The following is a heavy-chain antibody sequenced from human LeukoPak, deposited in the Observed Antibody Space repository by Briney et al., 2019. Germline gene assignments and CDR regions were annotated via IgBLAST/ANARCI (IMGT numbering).Heavy chain of an antibody. CDR3: AIVPAAITYFQH. D-gene: IGHD2-2*01. Sequence: GGSLRLSCAASGFTFSTYAMHWVRQAPGKGLEWVAVIWYDGSNKYYADSVKGRFTISRENSKNTLYLQMNSLRAEDTAVYYCAIVPAAITYFQHWGQGTLVTVSS. V-gene: IGHV3-33*03. CDR2: IWYDGSNK. CDR1: GFTFSTYA. J-gene: IGHJ1*01.